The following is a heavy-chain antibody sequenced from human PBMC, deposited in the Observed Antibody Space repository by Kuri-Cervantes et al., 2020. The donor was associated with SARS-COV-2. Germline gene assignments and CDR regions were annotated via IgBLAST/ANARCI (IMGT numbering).Heavy chain of an antibody. CDR1: GFNFNLYG. CDR3: ARDGEPDFWSCIRNWFDP. Sequence: GESLKISCVVSGFNFNLYGMNWVRQAPGKGPEWISYISRSGSSLYYADSVKGRFTISRDNANNSLYLQMNRLRGEDTAVYYCARDGEPDFWSCIRNWFDPWGQGTLVTVSS. V-gene: IGHV3-48*01. CDR2: ISRSGSSL. J-gene: IGHJ5*02. D-gene: IGHD3-3*01.